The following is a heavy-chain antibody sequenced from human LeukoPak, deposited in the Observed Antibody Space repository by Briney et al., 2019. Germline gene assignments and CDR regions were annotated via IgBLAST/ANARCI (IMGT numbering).Heavy chain of an antibody. J-gene: IGHJ3*02. CDR1: GFTVSSNY. Sequence: PGGSLRLSCAASGFTVSSNYMSWVRQAPGKGLEWVSVIYSGGSTYYADSVKGRFTISRDNSKNTLYLQMNSQRAEDTAVYYCAREVGATNSFDIWGQGTMVTVSS. CDR2: IYSGGST. CDR3: AREVGATNSFDI. V-gene: IGHV3-66*01. D-gene: IGHD1-26*01.